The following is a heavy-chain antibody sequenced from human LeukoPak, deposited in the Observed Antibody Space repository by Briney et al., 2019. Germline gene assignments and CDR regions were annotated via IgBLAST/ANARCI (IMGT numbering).Heavy chain of an antibody. D-gene: IGHD5-12*01. J-gene: IGHJ4*02. CDR3: IPIVTRNLGY. Sequence: GGSVRHSCAASGFTFSSYTMSWVRQAPGKGLEWVSGIINNGGSTYYADSVKGRFTISRDNSKNTLYLQMNSLRAEDTALYYCIPIVTRNLGYWGQGTLVTVSS. CDR1: GFTFSSYT. CDR2: IINNGGST. V-gene: IGHV3-23*01.